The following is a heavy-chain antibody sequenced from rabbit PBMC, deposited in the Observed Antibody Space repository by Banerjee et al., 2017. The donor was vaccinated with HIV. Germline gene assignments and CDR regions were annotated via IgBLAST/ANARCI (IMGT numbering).Heavy chain of an antibody. J-gene: IGHJ4*01. CDR2: ITVGSGRT. V-gene: IGHV1S40*01. Sequence: QSLEESGGDLVKPGASLTLTCTASGFDFSGNYHMSWVRQAPGKGLEWIAFITVGSGRTYYATWAKGRFTISKTSSTTVTLQMTSLTAADTATYFCARANTWGYAFYDLWGQGTLVTVS. D-gene: IGHD6-1*01. CDR3: ARANTWGYAFYDL. CDR1: GFDFSGNYH.